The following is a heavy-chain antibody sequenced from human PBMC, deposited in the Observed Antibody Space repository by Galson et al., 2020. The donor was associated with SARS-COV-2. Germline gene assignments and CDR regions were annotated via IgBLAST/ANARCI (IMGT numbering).Heavy chain of an antibody. V-gene: IGHV3-53*04. CDR2: IYSGGST. CDR1: GFTVSSNY. CDR3: ARAPLRSSGWYGTS. Sequence: GGSLRLSCAASGFTVSSNYMSWVRQAPGKGLEWVSVIYSGGSTYYADSVKGRFTISRHNSKNTLYLQMNSLRAEDTAVYYCARAPLRSSGWYGTSWGQGTLVTVSS. J-gene: IGHJ4*02. D-gene: IGHD6-19*01.